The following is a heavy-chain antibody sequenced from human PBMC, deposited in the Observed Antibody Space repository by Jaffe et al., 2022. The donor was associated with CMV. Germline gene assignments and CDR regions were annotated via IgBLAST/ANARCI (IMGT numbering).Heavy chain of an antibody. J-gene: IGHJ4*02. CDR1: GFTFNNYW. D-gene: IGHD3-16*01. Sequence: EVQLVESGGGFVQPGGSLRLSCAASGFTFNNYWMSWVRQTPGKGLEWVANIIQDGSEKYYADSAEGRFTISRDNGENSVFLQMNNLRAEDTAVYFCARDYLALWGSYTFDSWGRGTLVTVSS. V-gene: IGHV3-7*01. CDR3: ARDYLALWGSYTFDS. CDR2: IIQDGSEK.